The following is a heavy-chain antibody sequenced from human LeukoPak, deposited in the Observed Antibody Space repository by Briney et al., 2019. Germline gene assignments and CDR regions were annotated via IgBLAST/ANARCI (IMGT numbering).Heavy chain of an antibody. CDR2: ISSGSDHI. CDR3: TTHDYYDSSGPPFVY. D-gene: IGHD3-22*01. CDR1: GFTFTSHS. J-gene: IGHJ4*02. V-gene: IGHV3-21*01. Sequence: PGGSLRLSCVASGFTFTSHSMNWVRQAPGKGLEWVASISSGSDHIYYADSVKGRFTISRDNARNSLYLQMDSLRVEDTAVYYCTTHDYYDSSGPPFVYWGRGTLVTVSS.